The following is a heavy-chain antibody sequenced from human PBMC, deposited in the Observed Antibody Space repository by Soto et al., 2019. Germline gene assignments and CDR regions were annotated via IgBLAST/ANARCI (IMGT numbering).Heavy chain of an antibody. CDR2: ISYDGSNK. V-gene: IGHV3-30*18. J-gene: IGHJ5*02. D-gene: IGHD2-2*01. Sequence: GGSLRLSCAASGFTFSSYGMHWVRQAPGKGLEWVAVISYDGSNKYYADSVKGRFTISRDNSKNTLYLQMNSLRAEDTAVYYCAKDIVVVPAAKYNWFDPWGQGTLVTVSS. CDR3: AKDIVVVPAAKYNWFDP. CDR1: GFTFSSYG.